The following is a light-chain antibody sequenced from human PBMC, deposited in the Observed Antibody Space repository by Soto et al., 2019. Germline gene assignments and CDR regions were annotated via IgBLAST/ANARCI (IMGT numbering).Light chain of an antibody. CDR2: EVR. Sequence: QSALTQPASVSVSPGQSITISCNGSSSDVGAYNYVSWYQQYPGKAPKVIIFEVRNRPSGVSNRFFGSKSVDTASLTISGLQADDEADYYCSSYARNRLYVFGSGTKVTVL. CDR3: SSYARNRLYV. CDR1: SSDVGAYNY. V-gene: IGLV2-14*01. J-gene: IGLJ1*01.